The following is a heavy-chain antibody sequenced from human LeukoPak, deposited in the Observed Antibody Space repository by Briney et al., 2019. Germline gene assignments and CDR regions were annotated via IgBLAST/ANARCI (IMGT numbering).Heavy chain of an antibody. Sequence: GGSLRLSCAASGFTFSSYWMHWVRQAPGKGLVWVSRINSDGSSTSYADSVKGRFTISRDNSKNTLYMQMNSLRAEDTAVYYCARDRVSSSWPGPSPFDYWGQGTLVTVSS. V-gene: IGHV3-74*01. J-gene: IGHJ4*02. CDR1: GFTFSSYW. CDR3: ARDRVSSSWPGPSPFDY. D-gene: IGHD6-13*01. CDR2: INSDGSST.